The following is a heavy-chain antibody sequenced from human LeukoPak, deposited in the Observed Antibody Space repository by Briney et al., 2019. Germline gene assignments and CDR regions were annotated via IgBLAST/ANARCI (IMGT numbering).Heavy chain of an antibody. J-gene: IGHJ2*01. CDR3: ARLDGITGTTYFNEYWYFDL. V-gene: IGHV4-39*01. CDR2: IYYSGST. CDR1: GGSISSSSYY. Sequence: SETLSLTCTVSGGSISSSSYYWGWIRQPPGKGLEWTGSIYYSGSTYYNPSLKSRVTISVDTSKNQFSLKLSSVTAADTAVYYCARLDGITGTTYFNEYWYFDLWGRGTLVTVSS. D-gene: IGHD1-7*01.